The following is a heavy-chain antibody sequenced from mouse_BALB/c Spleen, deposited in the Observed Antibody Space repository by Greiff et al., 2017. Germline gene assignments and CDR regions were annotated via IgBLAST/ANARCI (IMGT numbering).Heavy chain of an antibody. V-gene: IGHV5-6-5*01. CDR2: ISSGGST. Sequence: EVMLVESGGGLVKPGGSLKLSCAASGFTFSSYAMSWVRQTPEKRLEWVASISSGGSTYYPDSVKGRFTISRDNARNILYLQMSSLRSEDTAMYYCARGGGTSRFDYWGQGTTLTVSS. CDR3: ARGGGTSRFDY. J-gene: IGHJ2*01. CDR1: GFTFSSYA.